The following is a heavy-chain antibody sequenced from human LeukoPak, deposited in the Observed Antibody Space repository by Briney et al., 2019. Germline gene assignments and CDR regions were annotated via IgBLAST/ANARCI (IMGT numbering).Heavy chain of an antibody. V-gene: IGHV3-64*01. CDR1: GFTFSSYA. CDR3: ARAPEYDILTGYSGGYYYYMDV. Sequence: GGSLRLSCAASGFTFSSYAMHWVRQAPGKGLEYVSAISSNGGSTYYANSVKGRFTISRDNSKNTLYLQMGSLRAEDMAVYYCARAPEYDILTGYSGGYYYYMDVWGKGTTVTVSS. CDR2: ISSNGGST. D-gene: IGHD3-9*01. J-gene: IGHJ6*03.